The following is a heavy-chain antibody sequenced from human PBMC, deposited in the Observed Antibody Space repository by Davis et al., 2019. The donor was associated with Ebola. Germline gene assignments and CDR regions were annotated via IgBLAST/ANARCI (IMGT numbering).Heavy chain of an antibody. D-gene: IGHD1-14*01. V-gene: IGHV5-51*01. CDR3: ARGREPNSTPHHWFFDI. J-gene: IGHJ2*01. CDR2: IFPGDSDTFT. Sequence: GESLKISCQGSGYTFNTYWSGWVRQMPEKGLEWMGLIFPGDSDTFTRYGPSFQGQVTLSADNSISTAYLQWSSLKASDTAIYFCARGREPNSTPHHWFFDIWGRGTLVTVSS. CDR1: GYTFNTYW.